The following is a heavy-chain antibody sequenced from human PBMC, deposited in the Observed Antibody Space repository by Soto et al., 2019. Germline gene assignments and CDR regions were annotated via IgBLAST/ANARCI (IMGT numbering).Heavy chain of an antibody. CDR1: GFTFSNAW. Sequence: PVGSLRLSCAASGFTFSNAWMSCVRQSPGKGLEWVGRIKSKTDGGTTDYAAPVKGRFTISRDDSKNTLYLQMNSLKTEDTAVYYCTTINIVVVTAIPWGQGTLVTVSS. D-gene: IGHD2-21*02. V-gene: IGHV3-15*01. CDR3: TTINIVVVTAIP. J-gene: IGHJ5*02. CDR2: IKSKTDGGTT.